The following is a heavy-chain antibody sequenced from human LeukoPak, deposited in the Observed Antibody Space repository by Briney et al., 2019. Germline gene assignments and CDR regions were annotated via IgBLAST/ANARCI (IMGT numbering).Heavy chain of an antibody. D-gene: IGHD1-7*01. CDR2: IYSGGST. V-gene: IGHV3-66*02. CDR3: ARAGELRSKRYLDY. Sequence: GGSLRLSCAASGFTVSSNYMSWVRQAPGKWLERLSVIYSGGSTYYADSVKGRFTISRDNSKNTLYLQMNSLRAEDTAVYYCARAGELRSKRYLDYWGQGTLVTVSS. CDR1: GFTVSSNY. J-gene: IGHJ4*02.